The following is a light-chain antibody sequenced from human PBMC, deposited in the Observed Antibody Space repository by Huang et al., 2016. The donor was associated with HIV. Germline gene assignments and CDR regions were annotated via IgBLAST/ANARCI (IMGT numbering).Light chain of an antibody. CDR1: QDITNY. J-gene: IGKJ4*01. Sequence: DIQMTQSPSSLSASVGDRVTITCQASQDITNYLNWYQQKLGKAPKLLIYDASNLETGVPARFSGSGSGTDFTFTISSLQPEDIATYDCQQYDNLPLTFGGGTKVEIK. V-gene: IGKV1-33*01. CDR3: QQYDNLPLT. CDR2: DAS.